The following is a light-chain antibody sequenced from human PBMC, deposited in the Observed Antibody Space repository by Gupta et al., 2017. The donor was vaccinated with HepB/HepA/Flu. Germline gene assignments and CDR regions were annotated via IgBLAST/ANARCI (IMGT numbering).Light chain of an antibody. CDR3: QQHNSYPPT. J-gene: IGKJ4*01. V-gene: IGKV1-5*03. CDR1: QSISSW. CDR2: KAS. Sequence: DIQMTQSPSTLSASVGDRVTITCRASQSISSWLAWYQQKPGKAPKLLIHKASTLESGVPSRFSGSGSGTEFTLTISSLQPDDFATYYCQQHNSYPPTFGRGTKVDIK.